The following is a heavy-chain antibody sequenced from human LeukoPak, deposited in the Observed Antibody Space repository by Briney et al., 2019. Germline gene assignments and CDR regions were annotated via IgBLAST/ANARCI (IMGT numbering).Heavy chain of an antibody. Sequence: SVKVSCKASGYTFTSYGISWVRQAPGQGLEWMGRIIPILGIANYAQKFQGRVTITADKSTSTAYMELSSLRSEDTAVYYCARDRPIVATIKPPYYFDYWGQGTLVTVSS. CDR1: GYTFTSYG. CDR2: IIPILGIA. D-gene: IGHD5-12*01. J-gene: IGHJ4*02. CDR3: ARDRPIVATIKPPYYFDY. V-gene: IGHV1-69*04.